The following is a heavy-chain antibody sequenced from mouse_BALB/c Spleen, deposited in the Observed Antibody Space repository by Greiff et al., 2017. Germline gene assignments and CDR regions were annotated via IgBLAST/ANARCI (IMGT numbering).Heavy chain of an antibody. CDR2: INPSNGGT. V-gene: IGHV1S81*02. D-gene: IGHD2-4*01. CDR1: GYTFTSYY. J-gene: IGHJ4*01. Sequence: QVHVKQPGAELVKPGASVKLSCKASGYTFTSYYMYWVKQRPGQGLEWIGGINPSNGGTNFNEKFKSKATLTVDKSSSTAYMQLSSLTSEDSAVYYCTRGGGLRGAMDYWGQGTSVTVSS. CDR3: TRGGGLRGAMDY.